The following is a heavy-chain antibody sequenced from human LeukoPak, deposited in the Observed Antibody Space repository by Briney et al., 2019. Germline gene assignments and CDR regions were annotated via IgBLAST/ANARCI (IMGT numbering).Heavy chain of an antibody. J-gene: IGHJ6*03. CDR1: GFTFSSHG. CDR2: ISPNGVIT. V-gene: IGHV3-23*01. Sequence: GGSLRLSCAASGFTFSSHGMNWVRQAPGKGLEWVSGISPNGVITYYADSVKGRFTISRDNSKNTLYLQMNSLRAEDTAVYYCAVTSKASSSWYSSHYYYYMDVWGKGTTVTISS. CDR3: AVTSKASSSWYSSHYYYYMDV. D-gene: IGHD6-13*01.